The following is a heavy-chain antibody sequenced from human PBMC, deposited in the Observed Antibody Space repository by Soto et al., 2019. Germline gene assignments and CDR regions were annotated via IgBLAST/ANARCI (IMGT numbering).Heavy chain of an antibody. Sequence: PGGSLRLSCATSGLNFNGYTMSWVRQAPGQGLEWVSGIAETGSSTYYAESVKGRFTISRDNSENTLYLQMNNLRAEDTAIYYCAKPVYGSGSPDYWGQGTLVTVSS. V-gene: IGHV3-23*01. J-gene: IGHJ4*02. D-gene: IGHD3-10*01. CDR1: GLNFNGYT. CDR2: IAETGSST. CDR3: AKPVYGSGSPDY.